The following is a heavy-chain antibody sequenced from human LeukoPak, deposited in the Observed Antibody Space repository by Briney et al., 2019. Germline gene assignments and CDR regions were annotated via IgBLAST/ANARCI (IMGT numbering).Heavy chain of an antibody. Sequence: GGSLRLSCAASGFTFSSYSMNWVRQAPGKGLEWVSSISSSGSYIYYADSVKGRFTISRDNAKNSLYLQMNSLRAEDTAVYYCARDKAATHDAFDIWGQGTMVTVSS. CDR1: GFTFSSYS. D-gene: IGHD6-25*01. J-gene: IGHJ3*02. CDR3: ARDKAATHDAFDI. CDR2: ISSSGSYI. V-gene: IGHV3-21*01.